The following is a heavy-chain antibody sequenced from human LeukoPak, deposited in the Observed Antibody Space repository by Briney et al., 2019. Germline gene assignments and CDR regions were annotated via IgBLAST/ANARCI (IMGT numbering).Heavy chain of an antibody. CDR3: ARADRLHGGPYLVGP. J-gene: IGHJ5*02. D-gene: IGHD3-16*01. V-gene: IGHV1-2*02. CDR1: GYSFTDYY. Sequence: ASVKVSCKTSGYSFTDYYMHWVRQAPGQGLEWMGWINPSSGGTSSAQKFQGRVTMTRDTSITTVYMEVRWLTSDDTAVYYCARADRLHGGPYLVGPWGQGTLVTVSS. CDR2: INPSSGGT.